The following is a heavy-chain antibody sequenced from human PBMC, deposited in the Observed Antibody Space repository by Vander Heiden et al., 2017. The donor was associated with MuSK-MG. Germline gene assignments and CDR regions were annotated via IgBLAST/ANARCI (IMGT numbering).Heavy chain of an antibody. J-gene: IGHJ4*02. D-gene: IGHD3-10*01. CDR3: ARGSVSYSPLDS. V-gene: IGHV3-21*02. CDR2: ISINGIYK. Sequence: EVLLLESGGGLVQPGGCLRLACAASGFLFRLSGMNWVRQAPGKGLEWVSSISINGIYKAYGDAVRGRFTIARDDAKTSLFLQMNGLRVEDTGVYYCARGSVSYSPLDSWGQGTLITVSS. CDR1: GFLFRLSG.